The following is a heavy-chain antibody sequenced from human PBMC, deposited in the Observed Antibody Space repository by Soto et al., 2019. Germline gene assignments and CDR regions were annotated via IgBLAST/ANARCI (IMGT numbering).Heavy chain of an antibody. Sequence: TLSLTCAVYGGSFSGYYWSWIRQPPGKGLEWIGEINHSGSTNYNPSLKSRVTISVDTSKNQFSLKLSSVTAADTAVYYCARDKVYDFWSGKTGYGMDVWGQGTTVTVSS. D-gene: IGHD3-3*01. CDR2: INHSGST. J-gene: IGHJ6*02. CDR3: ARDKVYDFWSGKTGYGMDV. CDR1: GGSFSGYY. V-gene: IGHV4-34*01.